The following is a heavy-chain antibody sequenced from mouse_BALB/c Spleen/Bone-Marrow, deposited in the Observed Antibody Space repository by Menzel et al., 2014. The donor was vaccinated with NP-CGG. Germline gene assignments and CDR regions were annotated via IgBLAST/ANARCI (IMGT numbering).Heavy chain of an antibody. Sequence: EVQGVESGGGLVKPGGSLKLSCAASGFTFSSYAMSWVRQTPEKRLEWVASISSGGSTYYLDSVKGRFTISRDNARNILYLQMSSLRSEDTAMYYCARGGGYDYGHYYAMDYWGQGTPVTVSS. CDR1: GFTFSSYA. J-gene: IGHJ4*01. V-gene: IGHV5-6-5*01. CDR3: ARGGGYDYGHYYAMDY. CDR2: ISSGGST. D-gene: IGHD2-4*01.